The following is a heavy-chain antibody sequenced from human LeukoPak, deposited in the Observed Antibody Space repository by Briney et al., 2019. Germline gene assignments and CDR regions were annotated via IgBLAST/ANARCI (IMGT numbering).Heavy chain of an antibody. D-gene: IGHD3-16*01. CDR1: GGSISSGGYS. Sequence: SQTLSLTCAVSGGSISSGGYSWSWIRQPPGKGLEWIGYIYHSGSTYYNPSLKSRVTISVDRSKNQFSLKLSSVTAADTAVYYCARHASPHYFDYWGQGTLVTVSS. CDR3: ARHASPHYFDY. V-gene: IGHV4-30-2*01. CDR2: IYHSGST. J-gene: IGHJ4*02.